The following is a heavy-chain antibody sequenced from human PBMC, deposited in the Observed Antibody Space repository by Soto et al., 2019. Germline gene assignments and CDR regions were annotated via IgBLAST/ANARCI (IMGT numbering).Heavy chain of an antibody. Sequence: QVQLVESGGGVVQPGRSLRLSCAASGFTFSSYAMHWVRQAPGKGLEWVAVISYAGSNKYYADSVKGRFTISRDNSKNTLSLQMNSRIPEDTAVFYCARVPSSSGRAHFDYWGQGTLVTVSS. D-gene: IGHD2-15*01. CDR3: ARVPSSSGRAHFDY. CDR2: ISYAGSNK. J-gene: IGHJ4*02. CDR1: GFTFSSYA. V-gene: IGHV3-30-3*01.